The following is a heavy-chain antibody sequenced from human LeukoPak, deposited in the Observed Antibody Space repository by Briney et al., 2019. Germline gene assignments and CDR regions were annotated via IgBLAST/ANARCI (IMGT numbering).Heavy chain of an antibody. Sequence: GGSLRLSCAASGFRFDDHGMSWVRHDPGKGLEWVSGINWNGGSTGYGDSVKGRFTISRDNAKNSLYLQMNSLRAEDTALYYCAGGDRNGWYFDYWGQGVLVTVSS. CDR1: GFRFDDHG. J-gene: IGHJ4*02. D-gene: IGHD6-19*01. V-gene: IGHV3-20*04. CDR3: AGGDRNGWYFDY. CDR2: INWNGGST.